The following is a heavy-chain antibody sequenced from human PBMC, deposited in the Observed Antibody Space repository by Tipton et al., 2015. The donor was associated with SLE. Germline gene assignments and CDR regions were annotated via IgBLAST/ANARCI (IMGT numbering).Heavy chain of an antibody. CDR2: ISYDGSNK. V-gene: IGHV3-30*09. D-gene: IGHD3-22*01. CDR1: GFPFSSYA. Sequence: SLRLSCAASGFPFSSYAMHWVRQAPGKGLEWVAVISYDGSNKYYADSLKGRFAISRDNSKNTMFLQMNSLRPEDTAVYYCARIPPDYNDRSGFYDYWGQGTLVTVSS. CDR3: ARIPPDYNDRSGFYDY. J-gene: IGHJ4*02.